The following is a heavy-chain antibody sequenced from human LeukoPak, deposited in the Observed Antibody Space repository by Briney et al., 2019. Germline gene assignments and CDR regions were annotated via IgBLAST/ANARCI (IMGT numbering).Heavy chain of an antibody. Sequence: PSETLSLTCTVSGYPVSSAYYWGWIRQPPGKGLEWIGSIFHTGSTYYNPSLKSRVTISEDTSKNQFSLNLTSVTAADTALYFCANLDFWSGSSDIWGQGTMVTVSS. CDR2: IFHTGST. V-gene: IGHV4-38-2*02. J-gene: IGHJ3*02. CDR3: ANLDFWSGSSDI. CDR1: GYPVSSAYY. D-gene: IGHD3-3*01.